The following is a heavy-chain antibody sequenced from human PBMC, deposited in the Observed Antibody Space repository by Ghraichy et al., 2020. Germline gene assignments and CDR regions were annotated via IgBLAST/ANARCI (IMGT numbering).Heavy chain of an antibody. J-gene: IGHJ1*01. V-gene: IGHV1-3*01. CDR3: AREWGRRVGATSNSFSVH. D-gene: IGHD1-26*01. CDR2: INAGNGNT. Sequence: AAVKVSCKASGYTFTSYAMHWVRQAPGQRLEWMGWINAGNGNTKYSQKFQGRVTITRDTSASTAYMELSSLRSEDTAVYYCAREWGRRVGATSNSFSVHWGQGTLVTVSS. CDR1: GYTFTSYA.